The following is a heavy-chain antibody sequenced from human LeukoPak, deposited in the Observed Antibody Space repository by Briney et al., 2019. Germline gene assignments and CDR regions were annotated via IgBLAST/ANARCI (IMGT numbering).Heavy chain of an antibody. Sequence: PGGSLRLSCAASGFTVSSNYMSWVRQAPGKGLEWVSVIYSGGSTYYADSVKGRFTISRDNSKNTLYLQMNSLRAEDTAVYYCAIGYSSGWSRPYYFDYWGQGTLVTVSS. CDR3: AIGYSSGWSRPYYFDY. CDR2: IYSGGST. V-gene: IGHV3-53*01. D-gene: IGHD6-19*01. CDR1: GFTVSSNY. J-gene: IGHJ4*02.